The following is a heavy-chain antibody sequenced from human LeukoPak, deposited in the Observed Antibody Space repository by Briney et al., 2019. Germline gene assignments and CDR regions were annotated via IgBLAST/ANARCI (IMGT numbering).Heavy chain of an antibody. V-gene: IGHV3-53*01. Sequence: PGGSLRLSCVASGFTFNSFAIHWVRQAPGKGLEWVSVIYSAGSTYYADSVKGRFTISRDNSKNTLYLQMNSLRAEDTAVYYCATGPGTYLNYGMDVWGQGTTVTVSS. D-gene: IGHD1-26*01. CDR3: ATGPGTYLNYGMDV. J-gene: IGHJ6*02. CDR2: IYSAGST. CDR1: GFTFNSFA.